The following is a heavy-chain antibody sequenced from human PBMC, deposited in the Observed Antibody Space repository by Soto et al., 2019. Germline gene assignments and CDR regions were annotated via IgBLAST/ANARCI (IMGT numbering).Heavy chain of an antibody. D-gene: IGHD3-16*01. V-gene: IGHV3-30*18. CDR3: AKDSMGIMITFGGVIPFDY. J-gene: IGHJ4*02. CDR1: GFTFSSYG. CDR2: ISYDGSNK. Sequence: GGSLRLSCAASGFTFSSYGMHWVRQAPGKGLEWVAVISYDGSNKYYADSVKGRFTISRDNSKNTLYLQMNSLRAEDTAVYYCAKDSMGIMITFGGVIPFDYWGQGTLVTVSS.